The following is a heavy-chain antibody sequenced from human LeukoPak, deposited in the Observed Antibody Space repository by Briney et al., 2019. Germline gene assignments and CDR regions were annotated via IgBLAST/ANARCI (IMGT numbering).Heavy chain of an antibody. CDR2: ISGSGGST. D-gene: IGHD1-26*01. CDR1: GSPFSNYA. J-gene: IGHJ4*02. V-gene: IGHV3-23*01. CDR3: ARGAHPSGSYDY. Sequence: GGSLRLSCAASGSPFSNYAMNWVRQAPGKGLEWVSVISGSGGSTYHTDSVKGRFTISRDNAKNSLYLQMNSLRAEDTAVYYCARGAHPSGSYDYWGQGTLVTVSS.